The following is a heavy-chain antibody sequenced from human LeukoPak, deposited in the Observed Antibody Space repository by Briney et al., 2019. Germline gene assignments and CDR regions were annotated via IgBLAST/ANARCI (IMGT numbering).Heavy chain of an antibody. Sequence: GGSLRLSCAASGFTFSSYAMSWVRQAPGKGLEWVSAISGSGGSTYYADSVKGRFTTSRDNSKNTLYLQMNSLRAEDTAVYYCAKDPASMVRGVRPNWFDPWGQGTLVTVSS. J-gene: IGHJ5*02. CDR1: GFTFSSYA. CDR2: ISGSGGST. CDR3: AKDPASMVRGVRPNWFDP. V-gene: IGHV3-23*01. D-gene: IGHD3-10*01.